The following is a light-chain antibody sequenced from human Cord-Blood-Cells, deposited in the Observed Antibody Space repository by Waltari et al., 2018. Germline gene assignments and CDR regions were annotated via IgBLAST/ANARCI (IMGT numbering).Light chain of an antibody. J-gene: IGKJ1*01. CDR1: QSISSY. V-gene: IGKV1-39*01. Sequence: DIQMTQSPSSLSASVGDRVTITCRASQSISSYLNWYRQKPGKAPKLRIYAASSLQSGVPSRFSGSGSGTDFTLTISSLQPEDFATYYCQQSYSTPPTFGQGTKVEIK. CDR3: QQSYSTPPT. CDR2: AAS.